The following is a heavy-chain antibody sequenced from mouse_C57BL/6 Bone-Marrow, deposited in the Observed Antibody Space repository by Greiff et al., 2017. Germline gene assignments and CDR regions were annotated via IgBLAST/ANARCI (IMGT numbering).Heavy chain of an antibody. V-gene: IGHV1-76*01. Sequence: VQLQQSGAELVRPGASVKLSCKASGYTFTDYYINWVKQRPGQGLEWIARIYPGSGNTYYNEKFKGKDTLTAEKSSSTAYMQLSSLTSEDSAVYCCARGEGYYGYDETALDYWGQGTSVTGSS. D-gene: IGHD2-2*01. J-gene: IGHJ4*01. CDR2: IYPGSGNT. CDR1: GYTFTDYY. CDR3: ARGEGYYGYDETALDY.